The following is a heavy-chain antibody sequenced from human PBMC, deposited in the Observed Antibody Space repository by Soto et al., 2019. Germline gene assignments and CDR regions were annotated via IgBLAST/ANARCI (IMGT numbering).Heavy chain of an antibody. CDR1: GGSIGSYY. D-gene: IGHD3-3*01. Sequence: QVQLQESGPGLVKPSETLSLTCSVSGGSIGSYYWSWIRQPPGKGLEWIGYIYYSGSTNYNTSLKSRVTIAVHTSNNQFSLKLSSVTAADTAVYYCARGGWRQIDYWGQGTLVTVSS. CDR2: IYYSGST. CDR3: ARGGWRQIDY. J-gene: IGHJ4*02. V-gene: IGHV4-59*08.